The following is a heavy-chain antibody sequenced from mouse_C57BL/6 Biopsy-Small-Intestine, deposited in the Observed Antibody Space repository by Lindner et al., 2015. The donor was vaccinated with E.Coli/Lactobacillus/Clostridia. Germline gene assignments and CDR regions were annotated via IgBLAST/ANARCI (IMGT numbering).Heavy chain of an antibody. CDR1: GYTFTTYP. D-gene: IGHD3-3*01. J-gene: IGHJ4*01. Sequence: VQLQESGAELVKPGASVKMSCKASGYTFTTYPIEWMKQNHGKSLEWIGNFHPYNDDTKYNEKFKDKATLTVEKSSSTVYLELSRLTSDDSAAYFCVRGGTIYAMDYWGQGTSVTVSS. CDR2: FHPYNDDT. CDR3: VRGGTIYAMDY. V-gene: IGHV1-47*01.